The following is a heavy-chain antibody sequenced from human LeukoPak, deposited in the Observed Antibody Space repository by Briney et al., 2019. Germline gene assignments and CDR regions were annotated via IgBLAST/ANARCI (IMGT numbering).Heavy chain of an antibody. J-gene: IGHJ6*02. CDR1: GFTFGSYG. CDR3: AKLHLYSSSWYHLDKHYYYGMDV. D-gene: IGHD6-13*01. CDR2: ISYDGSNK. Sequence: GGSLRLSCAASGFTFGSYGMPWVRQAPGKGLEWVGVISYDGSNKYYADSVKGRFTISRDNSKNTLYLQMNSLRAEDTAVYYCAKLHLYSSSWYHLDKHYYYGMDVWGQGTTVTVSS. V-gene: IGHV3-30*18.